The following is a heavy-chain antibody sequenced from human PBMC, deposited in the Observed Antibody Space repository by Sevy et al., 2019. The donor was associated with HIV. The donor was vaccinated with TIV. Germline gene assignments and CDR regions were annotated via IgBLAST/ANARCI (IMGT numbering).Heavy chain of an antibody. Sequence: SETLSLTCTVSGGSISNSDSYWSWIRQPPGKGLEWIGYIHYTGGTYYNPFLKSPVAMSMDTSEKQFSLKLSSMTEADTAVYYCASKRGYNHGPFDYWGQGTLVTVSS. D-gene: IGHD5-12*01. J-gene: IGHJ4*02. CDR3: ASKRGYNHGPFDY. CDR1: GGSISNSDSY. CDR2: IHYTGGT. V-gene: IGHV4-30-4*02.